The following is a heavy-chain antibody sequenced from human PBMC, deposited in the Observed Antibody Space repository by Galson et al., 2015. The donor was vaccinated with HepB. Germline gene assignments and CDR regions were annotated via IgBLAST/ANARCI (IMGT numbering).Heavy chain of an antibody. J-gene: IGHJ6*02. CDR1: GFTFSDYY. V-gene: IGHV3-11*01. CDR2: ISTGGTTI. Sequence: SLRLSCAASGFTFSDYYMTWIRQAPGRGLEWFSYISTGGTTIYYADSVKGRFTTSREDAKNSLYLQMNSLRAEDTAVYYCARGHYVMDVWGQGTTVTVSS. CDR3: ARGHYVMDV.